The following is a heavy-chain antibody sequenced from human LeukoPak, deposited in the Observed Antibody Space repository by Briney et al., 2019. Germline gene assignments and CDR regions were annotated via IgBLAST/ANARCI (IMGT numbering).Heavy chain of an antibody. CDR1: GYTFTGYY. CDR3: ARVVDTAMVTMVD. Sequence: ASVKVSCKASGYTFTGYYMHWVRQAPGQGLEWMGRINPNSGGTNYAQKFQGRVTMTRDTSISTAHMELSRLRSDDTAVYYCARVVDTAMVTMVDWGQGTLVTVSS. D-gene: IGHD5-18*01. CDR2: INPNSGGT. J-gene: IGHJ4*02. V-gene: IGHV1-2*06.